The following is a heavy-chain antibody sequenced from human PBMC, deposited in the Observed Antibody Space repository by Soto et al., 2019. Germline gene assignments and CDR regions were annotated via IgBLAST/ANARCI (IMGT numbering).Heavy chain of an antibody. CDR1: GGSISSGDYY. D-gene: IGHD2-21*02. Sequence: QVQLQESGPGLVKPSQTLSLTCTVSGGSISSGDYYWTWIRQHPGKGLEWIGYIYYSGNTYYNPSLKSRVTISVDTSKNPFSLKLSSVTAADTAVYYCARGGVVTAIFLDYWGQGTLVTVSS. V-gene: IGHV4-31*03. J-gene: IGHJ4*02. CDR3: ARGGVVTAIFLDY. CDR2: IYYSGNT.